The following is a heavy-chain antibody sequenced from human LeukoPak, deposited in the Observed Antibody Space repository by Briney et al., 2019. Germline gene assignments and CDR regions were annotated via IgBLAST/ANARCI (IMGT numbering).Heavy chain of an antibody. J-gene: IGHJ4*02. CDR1: GYTFTSYD. D-gene: IGHD3-10*01. V-gene: IGHV1-8*01. CDR2: MNPNSGNT. Sequence: ASVKVSCKASGYTFTSYDINWVRQATGQGLEWMGWMNPNSGNTGYAQKFQGRVTMTRNTSISTAYMELSSLRSEDTAVYYCARVAWAGSGSYCTTVDYWGQGTLVTVSS. CDR3: ARVAWAGSGSYCTTVDY.